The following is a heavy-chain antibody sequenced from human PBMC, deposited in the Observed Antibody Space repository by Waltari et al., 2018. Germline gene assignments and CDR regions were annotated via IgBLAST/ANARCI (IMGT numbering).Heavy chain of an antibody. CDR3: ASPNWYFDL. CDR1: GFTIGKNP. V-gene: IGHV3-23*05. J-gene: IGHJ2*01. Sequence: EVQLLESGGDLVQPGGSLRLSCAASGFTIGKNPMGWVRQAPGKGREWVSIIYINDDTAYADSVTGRFTISRDNAKNSLYMQMNSLRAEDTAVYYCASPNWYFDLWGRGTLVTVSS. CDR2: IYINDDT.